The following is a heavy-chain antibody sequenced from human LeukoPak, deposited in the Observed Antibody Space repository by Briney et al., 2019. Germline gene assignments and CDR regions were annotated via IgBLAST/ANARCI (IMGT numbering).Heavy chain of an antibody. CDR2: ISYTGTT. V-gene: IGHV4-39*07. D-gene: IGHD3-22*01. CDR1: GGSIGSSAYS. Sequence: SETLSLTCTVSGGSIGSSAYSWGWIRQPPGKGLEWIGSISYTGTTYYNPSLKSRVTISVDTSKNQFSLKLSSVTAADTAVYYCARVTGYMIEDYFDYWGQGTLVTVSS. J-gene: IGHJ4*02. CDR3: ARVTGYMIEDYFDY.